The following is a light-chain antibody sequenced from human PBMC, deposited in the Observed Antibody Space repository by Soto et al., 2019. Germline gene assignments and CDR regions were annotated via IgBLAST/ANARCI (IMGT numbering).Light chain of an antibody. J-gene: IGKJ1*01. V-gene: IGKV1-5*03. CDR3: EQYNSYSPT. CDR1: QSISVW. CDR2: KAS. Sequence: DIQMTQSPSTLSASVGDRVTITCRASQSISVWLAWYQQKAGKAPNLLIYKASRLESGVPSRFSGSGSETEFTLTISALHPSDSETYYFEQYNSYSPTFGQGTKVEVK.